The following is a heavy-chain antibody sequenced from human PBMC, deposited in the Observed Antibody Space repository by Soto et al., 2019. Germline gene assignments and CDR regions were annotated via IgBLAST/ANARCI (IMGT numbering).Heavy chain of an antibody. V-gene: IGHV1-3*01. CDR1: GYTFTSYA. J-gene: IGHJ4*02. CDR3: ARSIVVVTALDY. Sequence: ASVKVSCKASGYTFTSYAMHWVRQAPGQRLEWMGWINAGNGNTKYSQKFQGRVTITRDTSASTAYMELSSLRSEDTVVYYCARSIVVVTALDYWGQGTLVTVS. CDR2: INAGNGNT. D-gene: IGHD2-21*02.